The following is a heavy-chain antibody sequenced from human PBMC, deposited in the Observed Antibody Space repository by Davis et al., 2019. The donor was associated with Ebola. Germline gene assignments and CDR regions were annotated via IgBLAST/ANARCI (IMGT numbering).Heavy chain of an antibody. CDR1: GFTLSIYT. J-gene: IGHJ4*02. Sequence: GESLKIFCAASGFTLSIYTMHWVRQAPGKGLEWVAAISSDGRNKHYADSVRGRVVISRDTSKDTLYLPMSGLRAEETAVYYCARGREDYLDYWGQGTLVTVSS. V-gene: IGHV3-30*09. D-gene: IGHD1-26*01. CDR3: ARGREDYLDY. CDR2: ISSDGRNK.